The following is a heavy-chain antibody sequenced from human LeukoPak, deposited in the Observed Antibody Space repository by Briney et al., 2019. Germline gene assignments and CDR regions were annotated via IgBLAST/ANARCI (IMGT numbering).Heavy chain of an antibody. CDR3: AKGHGSGSYFP. V-gene: IGHV3-23*01. CDR1: GFTFSSYS. Sequence: GGSLRLSCAASGFTFSSYSMNWVRQAPGKGLEWGAAISGAADSTHYSDSVEGRFTISKDNSKNTLYLQMNSLRGEDTALYFCAKGHGSGSYFPWGQGTLVTVSS. J-gene: IGHJ5*02. D-gene: IGHD3-10*01. CDR2: ISGAADST.